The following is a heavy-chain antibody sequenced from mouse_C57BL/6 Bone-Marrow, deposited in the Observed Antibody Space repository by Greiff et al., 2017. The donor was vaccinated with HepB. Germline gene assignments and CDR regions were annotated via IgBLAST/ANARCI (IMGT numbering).Heavy chain of an antibody. V-gene: IGHV1-81*01. CDR1: GYTFTSYG. Sequence: VQLQQSGAELARPGASVKLSCKASGYTFTSYGISWVKKRTGQGLEWIGEIYPRSGNTYYNEKFKGKATLTADKSSSTAYMELRSLTSEDSAVYFCARDEAFYYDYEFAYWGQGTLVTVSA. CDR2: IYPRSGNT. J-gene: IGHJ3*01. D-gene: IGHD2-4*01. CDR3: ARDEAFYYDYEFAY.